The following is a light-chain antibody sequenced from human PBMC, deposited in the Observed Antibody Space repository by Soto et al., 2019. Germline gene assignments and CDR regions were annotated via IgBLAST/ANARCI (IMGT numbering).Light chain of an antibody. CDR1: SNDAGGYNY. J-gene: IGLJ1*01. CDR3: SSYTSSSTRV. CDR2: EVS. V-gene: IGLV2-14*01. Sequence: QSVLTQPASVSGSPGQSITISCTGTSNDAGGYNYVSWYQQHPGKAPKLMIYEVSNRPSGVSNRFSGSKSGNTASLTISGLQAEDEADYYCSSYTSSSTRVFGTGTKLTVL.